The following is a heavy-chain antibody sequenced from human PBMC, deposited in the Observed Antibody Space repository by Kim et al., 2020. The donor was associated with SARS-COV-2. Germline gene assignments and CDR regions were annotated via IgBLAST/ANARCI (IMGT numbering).Heavy chain of an antibody. CDR1: GGSISSYY. CDR3: ARDKGGNNYDY. D-gene: IGHD2-15*01. CDR2: IYYSGGT. J-gene: IGHJ4*02. Sequence: SETLSLTCTVSGGSISSYYWSWIRQPPGKGLELFGYIYYSGGTNYNPSLKSRVTILVDTDKNQFSLKLSSVTAADTAVYYCARDKGGNNYDYWGQGTLVTVSS. V-gene: IGHV4-59*13.